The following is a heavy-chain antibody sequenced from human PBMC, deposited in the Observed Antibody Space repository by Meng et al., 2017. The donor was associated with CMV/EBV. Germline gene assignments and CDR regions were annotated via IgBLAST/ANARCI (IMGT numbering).Heavy chain of an antibody. CDR2: IYPGDTDT. V-gene: IGHV5-51*01. D-gene: IGHD2-2*01. CDR3: ATLLEEVPPATHGYFDL. Sequence: KVSCKGSGYSFTSYWIGWVRQMPGKGLEWMGIIYPGDTDTRYTPSFQGQVTISADKSISTAYLQWSSLKSSDTAMYSCATLLEEVPPATHGYFDLWGRGTLVTVSS. CDR1: GYSFTSYW. J-gene: IGHJ2*01.